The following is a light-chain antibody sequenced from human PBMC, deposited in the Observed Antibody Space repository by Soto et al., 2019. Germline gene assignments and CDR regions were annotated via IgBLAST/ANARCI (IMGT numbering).Light chain of an antibody. CDR2: GAS. Sequence: IVMTQSPATLSVSPLERVTLYSPSSQSINNKVAWYQQKPGQAPRLLIYGASTRATGISARFSGSGSGTEFTLTISSLQSEDFAVYYCQQYNNWPPITFGQGTRLEI. J-gene: IGKJ5*01. CDR1: QSINNK. CDR3: QQYNNWPPIT. V-gene: IGKV3-15*01.